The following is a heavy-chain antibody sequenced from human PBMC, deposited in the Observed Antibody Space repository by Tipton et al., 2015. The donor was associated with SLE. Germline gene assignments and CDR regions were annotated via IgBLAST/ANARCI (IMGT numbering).Heavy chain of an antibody. J-gene: IGHJ4*02. CDR1: GGSISSGSYY. CDR3: ARRPPNDYGGHFDY. V-gene: IGHV4-61*09. D-gene: IGHD4-23*01. CDR2: IYTSGST. Sequence: TLSLTCTVSGGSISSGSYYWSWIRQPAGKGLEWIGHIYTSGSTNYNPSLKSRVTISVDTSKNQFSLKLSSVTAADTAVYYCARRPPNDYGGHFDYWGQGTLVTVSS.